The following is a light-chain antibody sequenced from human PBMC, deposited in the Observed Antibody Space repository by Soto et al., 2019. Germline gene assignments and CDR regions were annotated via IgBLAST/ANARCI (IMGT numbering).Light chain of an antibody. Sequence: IQMTQSPSTLSASVGYTVTITFRASQSISVSLAWYQQKPGKAPNLLIYDASTLQGGVPSRFSGSGSGTEFTLTISSLQPDDFATYYCQQYNSAWTFGQGTKVDI. V-gene: IGKV1-5*01. CDR1: QSISVS. CDR3: QQYNSAWT. J-gene: IGKJ1*01. CDR2: DAS.